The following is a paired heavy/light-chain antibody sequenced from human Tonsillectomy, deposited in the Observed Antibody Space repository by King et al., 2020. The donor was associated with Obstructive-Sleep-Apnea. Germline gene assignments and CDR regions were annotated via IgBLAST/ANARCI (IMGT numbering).Heavy chain of an antibody. CDR3: ASPDLSNYDYVWGSYRITDAFDI. J-gene: IGHJ3*02. CDR1: GFTFSSYA. V-gene: IGHV3-30-3*01. CDR2: ISYDGSNK. D-gene: IGHD3-16*02. Sequence: QVQLVESGGGVVQPGRSLRLSCAASGFTFSSYAMHWVRQAPGKGLEWVAVISYDGSNKYYADSVKGRFTISRDNSKNTLYLQMNSLRAEDTAVYYCASPDLSNYDYVWGSYRITDAFDIWGQGTMVTVSS.
Light chain of an antibody. V-gene: IGKV1-9*01. CDR3: QQLNSYPFT. Sequence: IQLTQSPSSLSASVGDRVTITCRASQGISSYLAWYQQKPGKAPKLLIYAASTLQSGVPSRFSGSGSGTDFTLTISSLQPEDFATYYCQQLNSYPFTFGGGTKVEIK. CDR2: AAS. CDR1: QGISSY. J-gene: IGKJ4*01.